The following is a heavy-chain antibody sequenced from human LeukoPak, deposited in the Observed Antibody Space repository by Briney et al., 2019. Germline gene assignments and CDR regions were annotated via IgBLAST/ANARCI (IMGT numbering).Heavy chain of an antibody. D-gene: IGHD3-22*01. Sequence: PSETLSLTCIVSGGSISNSFWTWIRQPPGKGLEWIGCTYHNGAIIYNPSLESRLAISLGTSKSTLSLKLSSVTAADTALYFCARVGRSGYSGAFDAFDIWGQGTMVAVSS. CDR3: ARVGRSGYSGAFDAFDI. CDR1: GGSISNSF. CDR2: TYHNGAI. V-gene: IGHV4-59*01. J-gene: IGHJ3*02.